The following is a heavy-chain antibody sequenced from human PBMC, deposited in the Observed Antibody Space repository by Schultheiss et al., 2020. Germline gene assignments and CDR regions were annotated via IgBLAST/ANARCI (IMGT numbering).Heavy chain of an antibody. CDR2: INHGGST. J-gene: IGHJ4*02. V-gene: IGHV4-34*01. D-gene: IGHD5-18*01. Sequence: SETLSLTCAVYGGSFSGYYWSWIRQPPGKGLEWIGEINHGGSTNYNPSLKSRVTISVDTSKNQFSLKLSSVTAADTAVYYCARNTATFDYWGQGTLVTVSS. CDR1: GGSFSGYY. CDR3: ARNTATFDY.